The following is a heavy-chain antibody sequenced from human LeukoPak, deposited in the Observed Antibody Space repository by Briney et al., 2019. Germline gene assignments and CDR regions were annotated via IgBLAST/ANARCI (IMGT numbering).Heavy chain of an antibody. Sequence: SETLSLTCNVSGDYISSFYWSWIRQPPGKGLEWVGYIYYSGSTNYNPSLKSRVTISVDTSKNQFSLKLSSVTAADTAVYYCARGELLGYYYDYWGQGTLVTVSS. D-gene: IGHD1-26*01. CDR1: GDYISSFY. CDR2: IYYSGST. V-gene: IGHV4-59*12. CDR3: ARGELLGYYYDY. J-gene: IGHJ4*02.